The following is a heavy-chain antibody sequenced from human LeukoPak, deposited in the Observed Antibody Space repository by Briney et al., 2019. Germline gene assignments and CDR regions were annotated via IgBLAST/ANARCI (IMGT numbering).Heavy chain of an antibody. CDR1: GFTVSSNY. J-gene: IGHJ4*02. Sequence: GSLRLSCAASGFTVSSNYMSWVRQAPGKGLEWIGEINHSGSTNYNPSLKSRVTISVDTSKNQFSLKLSSVTAADTAVYYCARRAGRRFLEWLLSYFDYWGQGTLVTVSS. CDR3: ARRAGRRFLEWLLSYFDY. D-gene: IGHD3-3*01. V-gene: IGHV4-34*01. CDR2: INHSGST.